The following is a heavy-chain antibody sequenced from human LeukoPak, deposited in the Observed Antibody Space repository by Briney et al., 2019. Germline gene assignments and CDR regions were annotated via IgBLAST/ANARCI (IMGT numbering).Heavy chain of an antibody. D-gene: IGHD6-13*01. Sequence: LVKVSCKASVGTFSSYAISWVRQAPGQGLEWMGGIIPIFGTANYAQKFQGRVTITTDESTSTAYMELSSLRSEDTAVYYCARVPASSSWYENWFDPWGQGTLVTVSS. V-gene: IGHV1-69*05. J-gene: IGHJ5*02. CDR1: VGTFSSYA. CDR2: IIPIFGTA. CDR3: ARVPASSSWYENWFDP.